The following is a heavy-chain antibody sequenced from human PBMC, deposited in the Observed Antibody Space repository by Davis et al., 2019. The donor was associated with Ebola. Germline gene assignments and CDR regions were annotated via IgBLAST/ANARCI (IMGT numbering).Heavy chain of an antibody. CDR2: IYYSGST. Sequence: MPSETLSLTCTVSGGSISSYYWSWIRQPPGKGLEWIGYIYYSGSTNYNPSLKSRVTISVDTSKNQFSLKLSSVTAADTAVYYCASAGVIPHLYYGMDVWGKGTTVTVSS. J-gene: IGHJ6*04. CDR1: GGSISSYY. D-gene: IGHD2-2*01. CDR3: ASAGVIPHLYYGMDV. V-gene: IGHV4-59*01.